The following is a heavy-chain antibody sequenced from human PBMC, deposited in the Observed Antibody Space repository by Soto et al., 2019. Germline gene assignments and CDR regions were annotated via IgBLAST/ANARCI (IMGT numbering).Heavy chain of an antibody. Sequence: EVQLLESGGGLVQPGGSLRLSWAASGFTFSSYAMRWVRQAPVKGLEWVSAISGSGGSTYYADSVKGRFTISRDNSKNTLYLQMNSRRAEDTAVYYCARRGSGSYYDYWGQGTLVTVSS. CDR3: ARRGSGSYYDY. CDR1: GFTFSSYA. J-gene: IGHJ4*02. D-gene: IGHD1-26*01. V-gene: IGHV3-23*01. CDR2: ISGSGGST.